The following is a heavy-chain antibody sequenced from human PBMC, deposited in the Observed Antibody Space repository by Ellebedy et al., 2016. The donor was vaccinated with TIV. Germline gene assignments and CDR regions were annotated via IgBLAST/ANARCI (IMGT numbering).Heavy chain of an antibody. CDR1: GYTFTDYY. CDR3: ARGDGDYVYWFDP. CDR2: INPNSGGT. V-gene: IGHV1-2*02. Sequence: ASVKVSCKASGYTFTDYYMHWVRQAPGQGLEWMGWINPNSGGTNYAQKFQGRVTMTRDTSISTAYMELSSLRSDDTAVYYCARGDGDYVYWFDPWGQGTLVTVSS. J-gene: IGHJ5*02. D-gene: IGHD4-17*01.